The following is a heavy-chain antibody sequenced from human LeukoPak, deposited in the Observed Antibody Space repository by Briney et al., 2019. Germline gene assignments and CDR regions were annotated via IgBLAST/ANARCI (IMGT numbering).Heavy chain of an antibody. D-gene: IGHD6-19*01. CDR1: GGSISSSSYY. CDR2: ICYSGST. CDR3: ARDETYTSDWQSNHYYYYMDV. V-gene: IGHV4-39*07. J-gene: IGHJ6*03. Sequence: SETLSLTCTVSGGSISSSSYYWGWLRQPPGKVLEWIGSICYSGSTYYNPSLKSRVTISIDTSKNQFSLNLSSVTAADTAVYYCARDETYTSDWQSNHYYYYMDVWGKGTTVTVSS.